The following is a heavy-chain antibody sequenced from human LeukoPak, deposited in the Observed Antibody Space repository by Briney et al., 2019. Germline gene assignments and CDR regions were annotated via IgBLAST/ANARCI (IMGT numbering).Heavy chain of an antibody. D-gene: IGHD6-13*01. CDR3: ARDRGSIAAALFDY. CDR2: INAGNGNT. J-gene: IGHJ4*02. CDR1: GYTFTSYA. Sequence: ASVKVSCKASGYTFTSYAMHWVRQTPGQRLEWMGWINAGNGNTKYSQKFQGRATITRDTSASTAYMELSSLRSEDTAVYYCARDRGSIAAALFDYWGQGTLVTVSS. V-gene: IGHV1-3*01.